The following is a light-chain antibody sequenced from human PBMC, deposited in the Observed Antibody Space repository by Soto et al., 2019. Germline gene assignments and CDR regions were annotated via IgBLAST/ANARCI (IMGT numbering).Light chain of an antibody. CDR1: SSDIGGYNS. CDR3: SSYTDRNNLV. Sequence: QSVLAQSPSASGSPGQSVTISCTGTSSDIGGYNSVSWYQQHPGKAPKVMIYDVSKRPSGVPDRFSGSKSGNTASLTVSALQAEDEADYYCSSYTDRNNLVFGTGTKVTAL. J-gene: IGLJ1*01. CDR2: DVS. V-gene: IGLV2-8*01.